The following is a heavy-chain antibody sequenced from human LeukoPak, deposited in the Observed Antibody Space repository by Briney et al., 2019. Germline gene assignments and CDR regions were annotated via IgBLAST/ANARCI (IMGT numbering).Heavy chain of an antibody. V-gene: IGHV3-30*04. CDR3: ARSAQPLRYYYYMDV. CDR1: GFTFSSYA. CDR2: ISYDGSNK. J-gene: IGHJ6*03. Sequence: PGRSLRLSCAASGFTFSSYAMHWVRQAPGKGLEWVAVISYDGSNKYYADSVKGRFTISRDNSKNTLYLQMNSLRAEDTAVYYCARSAQPLRYYYYMDVWGQGTTVTVSS.